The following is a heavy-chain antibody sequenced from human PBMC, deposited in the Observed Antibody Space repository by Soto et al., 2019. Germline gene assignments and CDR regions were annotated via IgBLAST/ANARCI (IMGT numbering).Heavy chain of an antibody. V-gene: IGHV3-7*05. D-gene: IGHD6-19*01. CDR3: ARATGSGFLGQDYWGMDV. CDR1: GFTFSRYW. Sequence: EVRLMESGGGLVQPGGSLRLSCAASGFTFSRYWMSWARQAPGKGLEWVGNIKQDGSEKYFVDSVKGRFTISRDNAQVSLYLQMNSLRVEDTAVYYCARATGSGFLGQDYWGMDVWGQGTTVIVSS. CDR2: IKQDGSEK. J-gene: IGHJ6*02.